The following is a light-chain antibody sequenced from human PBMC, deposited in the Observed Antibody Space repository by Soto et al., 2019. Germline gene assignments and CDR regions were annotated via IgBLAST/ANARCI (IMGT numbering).Light chain of an antibody. CDR3: QQRGDSPPFT. Sequence: EIVLTQSPGTLSLSPGERATLSCRASQSVDSIYLAWYQQRPGQAPRLLIHGATSRATGIQDRFSGRGSGTDCAVASGRRDPEDFGVYYCQQRGDSPPFTFGPGTKVDIK. CDR1: QSVDSIY. J-gene: IGKJ3*01. V-gene: IGKV3-20*01. CDR2: GAT.